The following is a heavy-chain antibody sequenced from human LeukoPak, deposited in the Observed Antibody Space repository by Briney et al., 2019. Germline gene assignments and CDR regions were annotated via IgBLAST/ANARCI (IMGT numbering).Heavy chain of an antibody. CDR1: GYTFTSYG. CDR3: ATRNCSGGSCYSLDY. J-gene: IGHJ4*02. Sequence: ASVKVSCKASGYTFTSYGISWVRQAPGQGLEWMGWMNPNSGNTGYAQKFQGRVTMTRNTSISTAYMELSSLRSGDTAVYYRATRNCSGGSCYSLDYWGQGTLVTVSS. CDR2: MNPNSGNT. V-gene: IGHV1-8*02. D-gene: IGHD2-15*01.